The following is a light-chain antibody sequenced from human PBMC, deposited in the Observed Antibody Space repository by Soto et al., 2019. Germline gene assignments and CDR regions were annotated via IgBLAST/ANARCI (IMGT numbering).Light chain of an antibody. CDR3: SSYSSSSALDVI. CDR2: EVT. Sequence: QSALAQPASVSGSPGQSITISCAGTNRDVGGYNYVSWYQQYPGKAPKLIIYEVTYRPSGVSNRFSGSKSCNTASLTSSGLQAEDEADYYCSSYSSSSALDVIFGGGTKVTVL. V-gene: IGLV2-14*01. CDR1: NRDVGGYNY. J-gene: IGLJ2*01.